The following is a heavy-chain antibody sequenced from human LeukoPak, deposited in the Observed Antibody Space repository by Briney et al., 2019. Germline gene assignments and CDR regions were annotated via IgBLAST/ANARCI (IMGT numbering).Heavy chain of an antibody. Sequence: SESLSLTCTVSGGSISGYYWSWLRQPAGEGLEWIGRISTSGSTNYNPSLKSRVTISVDNSNNQFPLRLSSATAADTAVYYCARDRGVTVPGRRLDYWGQGTLVTVVS. CDR3: ARDRGVTVPGRRLDY. V-gene: IGHV4-4*07. CDR1: GGSISGYY. J-gene: IGHJ4*02. CDR2: ISTSGST. D-gene: IGHD6-19*01.